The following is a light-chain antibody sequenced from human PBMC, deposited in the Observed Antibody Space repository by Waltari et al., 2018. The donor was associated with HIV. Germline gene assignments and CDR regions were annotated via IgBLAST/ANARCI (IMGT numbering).Light chain of an antibody. CDR1: SSDVGGYNH. V-gene: IGLV2-14*01. Sequence: QSALTQPASVSGSPGQSITISCTGTSSDVGGYNHVSRYHKHPGKAPKLMIYDVSNRPSGVSNRFSGSKSGNTASLTISGLQAEDEADYYCSSYTSSSTLYVFGTGTKVTVL. CDR2: DVS. J-gene: IGLJ1*01. CDR3: SSYTSSSTLYV.